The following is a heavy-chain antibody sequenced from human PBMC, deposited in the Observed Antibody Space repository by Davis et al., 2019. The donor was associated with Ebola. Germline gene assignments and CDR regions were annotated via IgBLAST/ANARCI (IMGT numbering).Heavy chain of an antibody. CDR2: VNDSGST. D-gene: IGHD3-3*01. V-gene: IGHV4-34*01. CDR1: GGSFSGYY. J-gene: IGHJ5*02. CDR3: ARQGWSGYSLRHWLDP. Sequence: MPSETLSLTCAVYGGSFSGYYWTWIRQPPGKGLEWIGEVNDSGSTNHNPSLKSRVTISVDTSKNQFSLKLWSVTAADTAVYYCARQGWSGYSLRHWLDPWGRGTLVTVSS.